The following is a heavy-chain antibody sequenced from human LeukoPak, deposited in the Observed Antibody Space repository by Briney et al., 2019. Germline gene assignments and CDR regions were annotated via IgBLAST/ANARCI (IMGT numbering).Heavy chain of an antibody. CDR1: GFTVSGNS. Sequence: GGSLRLSCAASGFTVSGNSMSWVRQAPGKGLEWVANINQDGSEKYYVDSVKGRFTISRDNAKNSLSLQMNSLRAEDTAVYYCARYVVVVAAKVYYYYGLDVWGQGTTVTVSS. J-gene: IGHJ6*02. CDR2: INQDGSEK. V-gene: IGHV3-7*05. D-gene: IGHD2-15*01. CDR3: ARYVVVVAAKVYYYYGLDV.